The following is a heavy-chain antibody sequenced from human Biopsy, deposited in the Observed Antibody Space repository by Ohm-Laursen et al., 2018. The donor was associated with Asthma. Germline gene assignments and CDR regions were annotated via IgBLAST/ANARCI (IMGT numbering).Heavy chain of an antibody. CDR2: VSWNSRDI. CDR3: TKDTGELGMSAFDV. Sequence: LSLTCAASGFTFDDFAMHWARQAPGKGLEWVASVSWNSRDIAYADSVRGRFAISRDNAKNSLYLQMNSLRVEDTAFYHCTKDTGELGMSAFDVWGQGTMVAVSS. J-gene: IGHJ3*01. CDR1: GFTFDDFA. V-gene: IGHV3-9*01. D-gene: IGHD7-27*01.